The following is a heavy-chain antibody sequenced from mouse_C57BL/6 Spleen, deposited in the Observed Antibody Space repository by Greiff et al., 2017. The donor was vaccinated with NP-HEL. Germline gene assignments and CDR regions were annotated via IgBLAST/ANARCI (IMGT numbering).Heavy chain of an antibody. J-gene: IGHJ4*01. CDR1: GYAFSSYW. CDR3: ARRMVTALYYYAMDY. D-gene: IGHD2-2*01. Sequence: QVQLQQSGAELVKPGASVKISCKASGYAFSSYWMNWVKQRPGKGLEWIGQIYPGDGDTNYNGKFKGKATLTADTSSSTAYMQLSSLTSEDSAVYFCARRMVTALYYYAMDYWGQGTSVTVSS. V-gene: IGHV1-80*01. CDR2: IYPGDGDT.